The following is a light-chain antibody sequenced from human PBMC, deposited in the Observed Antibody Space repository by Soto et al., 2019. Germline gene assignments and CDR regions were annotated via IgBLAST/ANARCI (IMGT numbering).Light chain of an antibody. Sequence: QSVLTQIRSVSGSPGQSVTISCTGTSSDVGAYKYVSSYQQHPGKAPQFMIYDVRKRPSGVPDLFSASKSGDTASLSVSGLQAEDETDYYCCSYTSSRTYVFGTGTKVTVL. CDR1: SSDVGAYKY. CDR3: CSYTSSRTYV. V-gene: IGLV2-11*01. J-gene: IGLJ1*01. CDR2: DVR.